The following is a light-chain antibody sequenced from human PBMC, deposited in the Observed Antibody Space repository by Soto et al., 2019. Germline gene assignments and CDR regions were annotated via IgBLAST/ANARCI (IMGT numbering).Light chain of an antibody. CDR3: GTWDTSLSDLV. CDR2: DKN. J-gene: IGLJ2*01. CDR1: SSNIGNNY. V-gene: IGLV1-51*01. Sequence: QSVLTQPPSVSAAPGRNVTISCSGSSSNIGNNYVSWYQHLPGTAPKLLMYDKNKRPSGIPDRFSGSKSGTSATLGITGLQTGDEADYYCGTWDTSLSDLVFGGGTKVTVL.